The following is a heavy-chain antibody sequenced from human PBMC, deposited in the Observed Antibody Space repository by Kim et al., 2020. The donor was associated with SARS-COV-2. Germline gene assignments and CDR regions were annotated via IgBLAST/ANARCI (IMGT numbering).Heavy chain of an antibody. CDR3: ARDRGGKTPDYYYYGMDV. J-gene: IGHJ6*02. V-gene: IGHV3-48*02. Sequence: KGRFTLSRDTAKNSLYLQINSLRDEDTAVYYCARDRGGKTPDYYYYGMDVWGQGTTVTVSS. D-gene: IGHD1-1*01.